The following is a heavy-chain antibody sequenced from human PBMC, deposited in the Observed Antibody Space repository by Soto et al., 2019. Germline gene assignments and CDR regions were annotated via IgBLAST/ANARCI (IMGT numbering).Heavy chain of an antibody. Sequence: ASVKVSCKASGYTFTGYYMHWVRQAPGQGLEWMGWINPNSGGTNYAQKFQGWVTMTRDTSISTAYMELSRLRSDDTAVYYCARGPWMRYSGYGLDVWGQGTTVTV. V-gene: IGHV1-2*04. CDR2: INPNSGGT. CDR3: ARGPWMRYSGYGLDV. J-gene: IGHJ6*02. D-gene: IGHD5-12*01. CDR1: GYTFTGYY.